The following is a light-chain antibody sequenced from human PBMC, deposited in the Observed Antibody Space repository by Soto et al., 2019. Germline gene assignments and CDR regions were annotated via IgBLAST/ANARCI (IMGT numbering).Light chain of an antibody. Sequence: DIQMTQSPSTLSASVGDRVTITCRASQSISSWLAWYQQKPGKAPKLLIYDASSLESGVPSRFRGSGSGTEFPLSISSLQPDDLATYYCQQYNSYSRTFGQGTKVEIK. CDR2: DAS. V-gene: IGKV1-5*01. J-gene: IGKJ1*01. CDR1: QSISSW. CDR3: QQYNSYSRT.